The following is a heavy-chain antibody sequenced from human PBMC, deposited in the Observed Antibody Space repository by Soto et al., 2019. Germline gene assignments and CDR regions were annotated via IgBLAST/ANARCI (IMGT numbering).Heavy chain of an antibody. J-gene: IGHJ4*02. V-gene: IGHV3-21*01. Sequence: GGSLRLSCAASGFTFSSYSMNWVRQAPGKGLEWVSSISSSSSYIYYADSVKGRFTISRDNAKNSLYLQMNSLRAEDTAVYYCARDLTPSSGTIDLHDDYWGQGTLVTVSS. CDR2: ISSSSSYI. D-gene: IGHD1-1*01. CDR3: ARDLTPSSGTIDLHDDY. CDR1: GFTFSSYS.